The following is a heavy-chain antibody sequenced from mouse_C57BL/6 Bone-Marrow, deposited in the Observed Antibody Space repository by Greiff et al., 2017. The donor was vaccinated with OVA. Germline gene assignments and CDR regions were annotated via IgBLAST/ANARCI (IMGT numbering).Heavy chain of an antibody. J-gene: IGHJ1*03. Sequence: QVQLQQSGAELMKPGASVKLSCKATGYTFTGYWIEWVKQRPGHGLEWIGEILPGSGCTNYNEKFKGKATFTADTSSNTAYMQLSGLTTEDSAIYYCARCQSLTGYFDVWGTGTTVSVSS. CDR3: ARCQSLTGYFDV. CDR1: GYTFTGYW. CDR2: ILPGSGCT. V-gene: IGHV1-9*01. D-gene: IGHD1-1*01.